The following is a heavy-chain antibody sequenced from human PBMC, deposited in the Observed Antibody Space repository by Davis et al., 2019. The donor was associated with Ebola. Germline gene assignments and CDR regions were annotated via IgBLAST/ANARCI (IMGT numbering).Heavy chain of an antibody. Sequence: RGSLRLSCVASGFTFSNAWMNWVRQAPGKGLEWVGRIKRETDGGTTVYAALVKGRFIIPRDDSKNTVYLHMNSLKIEDTAVYYSRGSMGYLGQGTLVTVSS. CDR1: GFTFSNAW. CDR2: IKRETDGGTT. CDR3: RGSMGY. V-gene: IGHV3-15*07. J-gene: IGHJ4*02. D-gene: IGHD2-8*01.